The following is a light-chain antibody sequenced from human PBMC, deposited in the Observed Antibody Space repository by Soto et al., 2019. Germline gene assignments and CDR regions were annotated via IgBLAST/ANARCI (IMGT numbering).Light chain of an antibody. Sequence: EIVLTQSPGTLSLSPGERATLSGRASHSVTSDYLAWYQQKPGQPPRLLIYSETKRATGIPDRFSGSGSGTDFTLTISRLESEDFAVYYCQQYGDSPRVFGQGTKVETK. CDR2: SET. V-gene: IGKV3-20*01. CDR3: QQYGDSPRV. J-gene: IGKJ1*01. CDR1: HSVTSDY.